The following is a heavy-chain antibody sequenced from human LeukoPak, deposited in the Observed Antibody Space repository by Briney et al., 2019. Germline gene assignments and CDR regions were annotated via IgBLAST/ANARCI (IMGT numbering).Heavy chain of an antibody. V-gene: IGHV3-23*01. D-gene: IGHD3-10*01. CDR2: ISGSGGST. CDR1: GFTFSSYA. CDR3: AKDLFFISRSYFDY. Sequence: GGSLRLSCAASGFTFSSYAMSRVRQAPGKGLEWVSGISGSGGSTYYADSVKGRFTISRDNSKNTLYLQINSLRAEDTAIYYCAKDLFFISRSYFDYWGQGTLVTVSS. J-gene: IGHJ4*02.